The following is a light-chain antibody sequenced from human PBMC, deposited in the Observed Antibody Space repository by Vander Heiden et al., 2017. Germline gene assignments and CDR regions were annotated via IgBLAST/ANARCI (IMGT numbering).Light chain of an antibody. CDR1: QGINSA. CDR2: DAS. V-gene: IGKV1-13*02. Sequence: AIQLTQSPSSLSASVGDRVTITCRASQGINSALAWYQQKPVKAPDLLIYDASSLESGVPSRFSGSRSGTDFTLTISSLQPEDFATYYCQQFNSYPRTFGHGTKVEIK. CDR3: QQFNSYPRT. J-gene: IGKJ2*01.